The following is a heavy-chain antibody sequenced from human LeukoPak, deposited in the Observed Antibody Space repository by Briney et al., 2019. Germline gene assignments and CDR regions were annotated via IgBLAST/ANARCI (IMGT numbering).Heavy chain of an antibody. CDR2: IGTAGDT. CDR3: ARVGATLGSDAFDI. D-gene: IGHD1-26*01. Sequence: QPGGSLRLSCAASGFTFSSYDIHWVRHATGKGLEWVSAIGTAGDTYYPGSVKGRFTISRENAKNSLYLQMNSLRAGDTAVYYCARVGATLGSDAFDIWGQGTMVTVSS. J-gene: IGHJ3*02. CDR1: GFTFSSYD. V-gene: IGHV3-13*01.